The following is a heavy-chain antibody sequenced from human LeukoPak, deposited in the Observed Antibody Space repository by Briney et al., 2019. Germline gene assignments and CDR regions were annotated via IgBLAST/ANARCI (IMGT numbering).Heavy chain of an antibody. CDR2: IWYDGSNK. CDR3: ARRGISGSFYFDY. D-gene: IGHD1-26*01. J-gene: IGHJ4*02. CDR1: GFTFSSYG. V-gene: IGHV3-33*01. Sequence: PGGSLRLSCAASGFTFSSYGMHWVRQAPGKGLEWVAVIWYDGSNKYYADSVKGRFTISRDNSKNTLYPQMNSLRAEDTAVYYCARRGISGSFYFDYWGQGTLVTVSP.